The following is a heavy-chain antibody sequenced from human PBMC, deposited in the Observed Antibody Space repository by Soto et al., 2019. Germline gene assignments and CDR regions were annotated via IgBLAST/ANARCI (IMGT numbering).Heavy chain of an antibody. D-gene: IGHD3-9*01. CDR2: IWYDGSNK. J-gene: IGHJ4*02. CDR3: ARAQFEWLPLDSPFDY. CDR1: GFTFSSYG. Sequence: QVQLVESGGGVVQPGRSLRLSCAASGFTFSSYGLHWVRQAPGKGLEWVAVIWYDGSNKYYADSVKGRFTISRDNSKNTLYLQMNSLRGEDTAVYYCARAQFEWLPLDSPFDYWGQGTLVTVSS. V-gene: IGHV3-33*01.